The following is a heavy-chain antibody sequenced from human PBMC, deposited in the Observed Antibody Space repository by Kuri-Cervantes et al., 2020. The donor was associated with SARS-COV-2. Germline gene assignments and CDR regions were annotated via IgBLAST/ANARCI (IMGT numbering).Heavy chain of an antibody. CDR3: ARFRITMRGFDP. CDR2: INPSGGST. Sequence: ASVKVSCKAAGYTFTSYYMHWVRQAPGQGLEWMGIINPSGGSTSCAQKFQGRVTMTRDTSTSTVYMELSSLRTEDTAVYYCARFRITMRGFDPWGQGTLVTVSS. V-gene: IGHV1-46*01. J-gene: IGHJ5*02. D-gene: IGHD3-22*01. CDR1: GYTFTSYY.